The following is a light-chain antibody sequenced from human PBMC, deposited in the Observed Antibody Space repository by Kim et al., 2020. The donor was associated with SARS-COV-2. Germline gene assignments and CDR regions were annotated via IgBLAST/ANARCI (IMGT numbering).Light chain of an antibody. CDR2: DAS. Sequence: EIVLTQSPATLSLSPGERATLSCRASQSVRSLLAWYQQKPGQAPRLLIYDASNRATGIPARFSGSGSGTDFTLTISSLEPEDFAVYYCQQRGAWPLTFGGGTKVDIK. CDR1: QSVRSL. CDR3: QQRGAWPLT. J-gene: IGKJ4*01. V-gene: IGKV3-11*01.